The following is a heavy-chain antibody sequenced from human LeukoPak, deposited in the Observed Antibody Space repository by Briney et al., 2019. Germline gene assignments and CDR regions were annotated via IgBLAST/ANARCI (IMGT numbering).Heavy chain of an antibody. CDR2: IYSGDST. Sequence: GGSLRLSCAASGFTVSSNYMSWVRQAPGKGLEWVSVIYSGDSTYYADSVKGRFTISRDNSKNTLYLQMNSLRAEDTAVYYCARDLGLEQWLIFDYWGQGTLVTVSS. CDR3: ARDLGLEQWLIFDY. CDR1: GFTVSSNY. V-gene: IGHV3-66*01. D-gene: IGHD6-19*01. J-gene: IGHJ4*02.